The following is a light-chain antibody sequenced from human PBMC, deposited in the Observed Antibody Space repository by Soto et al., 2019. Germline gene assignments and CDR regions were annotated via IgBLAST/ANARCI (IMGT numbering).Light chain of an antibody. CDR2: AAS. Sequence: DIQLTQSPSFLSASVGDRVTITCLANQGISSYLAWYQQKPGKAPKLLIYAASSLQSGVPSRFSGSGSGTDFTLTISSLQPEDFATYYCQQANSFPITSGQGTRREI. CDR1: QGISSY. CDR3: QQANSFPIT. J-gene: IGKJ5*01. V-gene: IGKV1-9*01.